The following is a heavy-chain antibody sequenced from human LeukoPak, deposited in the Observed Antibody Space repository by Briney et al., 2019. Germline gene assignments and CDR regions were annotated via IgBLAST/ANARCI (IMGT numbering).Heavy chain of an antibody. CDR3: AKGMFRRDGYNPPEDYYYYMDV. V-gene: IGHV3-23*01. Sequence: GGSLRLSCAASGFTFSTFAMIWVRQPPGKGLEWVSAISGSGGSTYYADSVKGRFTISRDNSKNTLYLQMNSLRAEDTAVYYCAKGMFRRDGYNPPEDYYYYMDVWGKGTTVTVSS. CDR2: ISGSGGST. J-gene: IGHJ6*03. D-gene: IGHD5-24*01. CDR1: GFTFSTFA.